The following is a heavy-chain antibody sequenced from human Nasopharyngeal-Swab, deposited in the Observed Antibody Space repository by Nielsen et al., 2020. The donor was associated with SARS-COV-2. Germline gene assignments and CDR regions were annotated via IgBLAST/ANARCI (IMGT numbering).Heavy chain of an antibody. D-gene: IGHD1-26*01. Sequence: SETLSLTCAVYGGSFSGYYWSWIRQPPGKGLEWIGEINHSGSTNYNPSLKSRVTISADTSKNQFSLKLSSVTAADTAVYYCARMIVGAPRWFDPWGQGTLVTVSS. J-gene: IGHJ5*02. CDR3: ARMIVGAPRWFDP. CDR2: INHSGST. V-gene: IGHV4-34*01. CDR1: GGSFSGYY.